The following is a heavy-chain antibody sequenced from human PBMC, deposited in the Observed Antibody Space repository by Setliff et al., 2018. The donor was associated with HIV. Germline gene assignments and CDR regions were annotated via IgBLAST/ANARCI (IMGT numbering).Heavy chain of an antibody. D-gene: IGHD6-19*01. CDR2: IYWSGLT. CDR3: AKDIPGPAINSGRIKNWFDP. J-gene: IGHJ5*02. Sequence: SETLSLTCTVSGGSISSYYWSWIRQPPGKGLEWIGSIYWSGLTFYNPSLKSRVTISVDTSKNQFSLKLSSVTAADTAVYYCAKDIPGPAINSGRIKNWFDPWGEGTLVTVSS. V-gene: IGHV4-4*08. CDR1: GGSISSYY.